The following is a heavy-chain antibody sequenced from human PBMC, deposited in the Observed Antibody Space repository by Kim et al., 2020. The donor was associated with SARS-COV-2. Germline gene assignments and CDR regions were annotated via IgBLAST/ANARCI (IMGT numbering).Heavy chain of an antibody. CDR3: ARDLSPHETSGWYYYYYGMDV. V-gene: IGHV3-48*03. J-gene: IGHJ6*02. CDR1: GFTFSSYE. D-gene: IGHD6-25*01. CDR2: ISSSGSTI. Sequence: GGSLRLSCAASGFTFSSYEMNWVRQAPGKGLEWVSYISSSGSTIYYADSVKGRFTISRDNAKNSLYLQMNSLRAEDTAVYYCARDLSPHETSGWYYYYYGMDVWGQGTTVTVSS.